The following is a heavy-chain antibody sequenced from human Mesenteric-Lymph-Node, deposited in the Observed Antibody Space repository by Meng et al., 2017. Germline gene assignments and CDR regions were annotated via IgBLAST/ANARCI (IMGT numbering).Heavy chain of an antibody. CDR1: GFTFSSYW. CDR3: ARARDYYGLGSYSYYFDF. V-gene: IGHV3-23*01. J-gene: IGHJ4*02. D-gene: IGHD3-10*01. CDR2: ISGSGGST. Sequence: GESLKISCAASGFTFSSYWMSWVRQAPGKGLEWVSAISGSGGSTYYADSVKGRFTISRDNFKSTLYLQMDGLRAGDTALYYCARARDYYGLGSYSYYFDFWGQGTLVTVSS.